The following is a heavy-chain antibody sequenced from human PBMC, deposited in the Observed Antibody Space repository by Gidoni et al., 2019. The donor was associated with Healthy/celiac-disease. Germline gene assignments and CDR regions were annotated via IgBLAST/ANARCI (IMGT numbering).Heavy chain of an antibody. J-gene: IGHJ5*02. CDR1: GGSISSSSYY. Sequence: QLQLQESGPGLVKPSETLSLTCTVSGGSISSSSYYWGWIRQPPGKGLEWIGSIYYSGSTYYNPSLKSRVTISVDTSKNQFSLKLSSVTAADTAVYYCARPDCSGGSCAPSGGWFDPWGQGTLVTVSS. CDR3: ARPDCSGGSCAPSGGWFDP. V-gene: IGHV4-39*01. CDR2: IYYSGST. D-gene: IGHD2-15*01.